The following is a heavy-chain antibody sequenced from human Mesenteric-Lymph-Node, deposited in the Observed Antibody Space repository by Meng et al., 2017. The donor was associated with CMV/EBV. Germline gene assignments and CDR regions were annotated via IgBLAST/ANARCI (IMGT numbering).Heavy chain of an antibody. CDR2: IYRGGSI. CDR1: GFVVSDNY. Sequence: GGSLRLSCAASGFVVSDNYMSWVRQAPGKGLEWVSVIYRGGSIYFGDSVKGRFTISRDSSKNILYLQMHSLRVEDTAVYFCAKVAMVRGVLFESWGQGILVTVSS. J-gene: IGHJ5*01. D-gene: IGHD3-10*01. CDR3: AKVAMVRGVLFES. V-gene: IGHV3-53*01.